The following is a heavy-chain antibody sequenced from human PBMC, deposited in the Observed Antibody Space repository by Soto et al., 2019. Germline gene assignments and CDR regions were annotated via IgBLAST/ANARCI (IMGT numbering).Heavy chain of an antibody. D-gene: IGHD2-2*01. J-gene: IGHJ6*02. CDR1: GFTFNSYG. V-gene: IGHV3-30*03. CDR3: ARPSRTGSTYHYYRMDV. Sequence: GGSLRLSCAASGFTFNSYGMHWVRQGPGNGLEWVAFISYDSTKTYYADSVKGRFTISRDNSNSALYVQMNSLTGEDTAVYYCARPSRTGSTYHYYRMDVWGQGTTVTVSS. CDR2: ISYDSTKT.